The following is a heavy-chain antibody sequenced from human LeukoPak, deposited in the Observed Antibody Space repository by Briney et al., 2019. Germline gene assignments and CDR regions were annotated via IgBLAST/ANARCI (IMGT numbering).Heavy chain of an antibody. CDR2: IYSGGST. J-gene: IGHJ4*02. V-gene: IGHV3-53*01. CDR3: AKENYYDFWSGYSPPFFDY. Sequence: GGSLRLSCAASGFTVSSNYMSWVRQAPGKGLEWVSVIYSGGSTYYADSVKGRFTISRDNSKNTLYLQMNSLRAEDTAVYYCAKENYYDFWSGYSPPFFDYWGQGTLVTVSS. D-gene: IGHD3-3*01. CDR1: GFTVSSNY.